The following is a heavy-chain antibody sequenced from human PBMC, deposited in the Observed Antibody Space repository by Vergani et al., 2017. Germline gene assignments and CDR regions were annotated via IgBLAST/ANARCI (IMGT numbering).Heavy chain of an antibody. CDR3: VRDPDYSTFDS. CDR1: GFTFSVYS. D-gene: IGHD4-11*01. V-gene: IGHV3-48*01. Sequence: EVQLVESGGGIVQPGGSLRLSCAASGFTFSVYSMNWVRQTPGKGLEWISYIGVSDNSIYYADSVMGRFAISRDNARNLLFLQMNSLRADDSALYFCVRDPDYSTFDSWGQGTLVTVS. J-gene: IGHJ4*02. CDR2: IGVSDNSI.